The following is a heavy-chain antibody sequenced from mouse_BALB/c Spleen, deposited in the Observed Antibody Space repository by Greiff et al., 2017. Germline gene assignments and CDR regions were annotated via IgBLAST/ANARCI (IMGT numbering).Heavy chain of an antibody. Sequence: EVQRVESGGGLVQPGGSRKLSCAASGFTFSDYGMAWVRQAPGKGPEWVAFISNLAYSIYYADTVTGRFTISRENAKNTLYLEMSSLRSEDTAMYYCARGGGYGNFYFDYWGQGTTLTVSS. J-gene: IGHJ2*01. CDR3: ARGGGYGNFYFDY. CDR2: ISNLAYSI. V-gene: IGHV5-15*02. CDR1: GFTFSDYG. D-gene: IGHD2-10*02.